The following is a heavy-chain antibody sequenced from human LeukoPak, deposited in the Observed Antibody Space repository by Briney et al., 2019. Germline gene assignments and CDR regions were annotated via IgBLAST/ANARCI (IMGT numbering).Heavy chain of an antibody. CDR2: IKQDGSEK. CDR1: GFTFSSYW. CDR3: ARDPIGDFWSGFYLDV. J-gene: IGHJ6*03. V-gene: IGHV3-7*01. Sequence: GGSLRLSCAASGFTFSSYWMSWDRQAPGKGLEWVANIKQDGSEKYYVDSVKGRFTISRDNAKNSLYLQMNSLRAEDTAVYYCARDPIGDFWSGFYLDVWGKGTTVTVSS. D-gene: IGHD3-3*01.